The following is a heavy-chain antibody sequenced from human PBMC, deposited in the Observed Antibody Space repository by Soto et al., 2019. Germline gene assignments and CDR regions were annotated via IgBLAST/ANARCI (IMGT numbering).Heavy chain of an antibody. CDR2: ILYDGSNK. CDR1: GFTFSNYG. CDR3: AKSRDAYNFYCYYGMDV. J-gene: IGHJ6*02. Sequence: QVQLVESGGGVVQAGRSLRLSCAASGFTFSNYGMHWVRQTPGKGLERVALILYDGSNKYYADSVKGRFTISRDNSKNTLYLQVRSLRAEETAVYYCAKSRDAYNFYCYYGMDVWGQGTTVTVSS. D-gene: IGHD2-2*01. V-gene: IGHV3-30*18.